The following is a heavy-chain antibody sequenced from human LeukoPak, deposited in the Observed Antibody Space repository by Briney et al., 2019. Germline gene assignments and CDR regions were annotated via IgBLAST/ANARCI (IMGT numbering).Heavy chain of an antibody. J-gene: IGHJ5*02. Sequence: QRGGSLRLSWAASGFTVRSYEMNWVRQAPGKGLEWVSYISSSGNTIYYADSVKGRFTISRDNAKNSLYLQMNSLRAEDTAVYHCARTSGYCISTSCYNWFDPWGQGTLVTVSS. V-gene: IGHV3-48*03. CDR3: ARTSGYCISTSCYNWFDP. CDR1: GFTVRSYE. D-gene: IGHD2-2*03. CDR2: ISSSGNTI.